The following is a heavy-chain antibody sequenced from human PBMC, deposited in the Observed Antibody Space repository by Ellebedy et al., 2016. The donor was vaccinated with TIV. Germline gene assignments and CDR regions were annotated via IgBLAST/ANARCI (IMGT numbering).Heavy chain of an antibody. CDR2: IDPSDSYT. D-gene: IGHD2-2*02. V-gene: IGHV5-10-1*01. Sequence: KVSCXGSGDSFTSYWISWVRQMPGKGLEWMGRIDPSDSYTNYSPSFQGHVTISADKSISTAYLQWSSLKASDTAMYYCARHLDCSSTSCYMAVGDYWGQGTLVTVSS. J-gene: IGHJ4*02. CDR3: ARHLDCSSTSCYMAVGDY. CDR1: GDSFTSYW.